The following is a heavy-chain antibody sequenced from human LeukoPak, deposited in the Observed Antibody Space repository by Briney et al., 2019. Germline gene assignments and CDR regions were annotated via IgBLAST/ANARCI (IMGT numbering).Heavy chain of an antibody. D-gene: IGHD5-18*01. CDR3: ARDLPALVPVY. V-gene: IGHV4-30-4*01. Sequence: SETLSLTCTVSGGSISSGDYYWSWLPQPPGKGLEWFGYIYYSGITYYNPTLKSRVTISVDTSNNQFSLKLSSVTAADTAVYYCARDLPALVPVYWGQGTLVTVSS. CDR1: GGSISSGDYY. J-gene: IGHJ4*02. CDR2: IYYSGIT.